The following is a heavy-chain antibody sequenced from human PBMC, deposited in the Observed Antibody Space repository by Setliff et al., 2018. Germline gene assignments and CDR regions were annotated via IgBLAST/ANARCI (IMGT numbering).Heavy chain of an antibody. V-gene: IGHV1-8*02. Sequence: ASVKVSCKASGGTFSNYDINWVRQATGQGLEWMGWMNPNSGNTGYAQKFQGRVTMTRNTSISTAYMELSSLRSEDTAVYYCARPMYDILTGPPYGMDVWGQGTTVTVSS. CDR2: MNPNSGNT. D-gene: IGHD3-9*01. J-gene: IGHJ6*02. CDR3: ARPMYDILTGPPYGMDV. CDR1: GGTFSNYD.